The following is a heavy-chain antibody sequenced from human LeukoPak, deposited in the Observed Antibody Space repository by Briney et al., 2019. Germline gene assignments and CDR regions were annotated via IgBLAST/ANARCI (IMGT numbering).Heavy chain of an antibody. Sequence: SETLSLTCTVSGGSISSYYWSWIRRPPGKGLEWIGYIYYSGSTNYNPSLKSRVTISVDRSKNQFSLKLSSVTAADTAVYYCARGGTSRYTNWFDPWGQGTLVTVSS. V-gene: IGHV4-59*12. CDR2: IYYSGST. D-gene: IGHD1-1*01. CDR1: GGSISSYY. CDR3: ARGGTSRYTNWFDP. J-gene: IGHJ5*02.